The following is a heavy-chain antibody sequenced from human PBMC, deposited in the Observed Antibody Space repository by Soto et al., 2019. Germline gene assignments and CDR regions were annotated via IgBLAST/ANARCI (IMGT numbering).Heavy chain of an antibody. D-gene: IGHD2-2*01. CDR3: AKDRYCSTTSCDYGDFDY. CDR1: GFTFSTYA. V-gene: IGHV3-23*01. J-gene: IGHJ4*02. CDR2: ISGSGGGT. Sequence: EVQLLESGGGLVQPGGSLRLSCGASGFTFSTYAMSWVRQAPGKGLEWVSGISGSGGGTDYADSVKGRFTVSRDNSKNTLYLQMHSLRAEDTAVYYCAKDRYCSTTSCDYGDFDYWGQGTLVTVSS.